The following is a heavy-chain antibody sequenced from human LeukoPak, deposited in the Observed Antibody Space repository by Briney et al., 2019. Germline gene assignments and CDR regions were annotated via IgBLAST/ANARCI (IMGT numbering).Heavy chain of an antibody. V-gene: IGHV4-34*01. CDR1: GGSFSGYY. J-gene: IGHJ4*02. CDR2: INHSGST. CDR3: ARMKMRELRANFDY. Sequence: PSETLSLTCAVYGGSFSGYYWSWIRQPPGKGLEWIGEINHSGSTNYNPSLKSRVTISVDTSKNQFSLKLSSVTAADTAAYYCARMKMRELRANFDYWGQGTLVTVSS. D-gene: IGHD1-26*01.